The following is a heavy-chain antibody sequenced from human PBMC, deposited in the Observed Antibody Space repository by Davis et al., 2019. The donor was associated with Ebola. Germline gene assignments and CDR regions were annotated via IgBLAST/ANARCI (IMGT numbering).Heavy chain of an antibody. J-gene: IGHJ4*02. CDR1: GYTFTSYG. CDR2: ISAYNGNT. Sequence: AASVKVSCKASGYTFTSYGISWVRQAPGQGLEWMGWISAYNGNTNYAQKLQGRVTMTTDTSTSTAYMELSSLRSEDTAVYYCARDLGYITSVDYWGQGTLVTVSS. D-gene: IGHD6-6*01. CDR3: ARDLGYITSVDY. V-gene: IGHV1-18*01.